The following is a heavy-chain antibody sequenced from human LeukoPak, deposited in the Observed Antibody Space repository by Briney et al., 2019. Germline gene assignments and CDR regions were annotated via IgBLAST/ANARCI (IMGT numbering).Heavy chain of an antibody. V-gene: IGHV4-59*12. J-gene: IGHJ4*02. D-gene: IGHD3-22*01. CDR3: ARGGSYDGKLMD. CDR1: GGSISSYY. Sequence: SETLSLTCTVSGGSISSYYWSWIRQPPGKGLEWIGYIYYSGSTNYNPSLKSRVTISVDTSKNQFSLKPSSVTAADTAVYYCARGGSYDGKLMDWGQGTLVTVSS. CDR2: IYYSGST.